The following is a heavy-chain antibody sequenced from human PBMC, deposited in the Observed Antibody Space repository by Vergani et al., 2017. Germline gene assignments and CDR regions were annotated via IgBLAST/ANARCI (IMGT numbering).Heavy chain of an antibody. J-gene: IGHJ4*02. Sequence: QVQLVQSGAEVKKPGSSVKVSCKASGGTFSSYAIIWVRQAPGQGLEWMGWISAYNGNTYYAQELQGRVTLTTDTSTTPASMELRSLRSDDTAVYYCARGQTTMGFYFDYWGQGTLVTVSS. CDR3: ARGQTTMGFYFDY. D-gene: IGHD3-10*01. V-gene: IGHV1-18*01. CDR2: ISAYNGNT. CDR1: GGTFSSYA.